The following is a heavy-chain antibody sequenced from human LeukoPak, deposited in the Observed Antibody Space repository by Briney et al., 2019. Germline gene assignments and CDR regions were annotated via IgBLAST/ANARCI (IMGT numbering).Heavy chain of an antibody. Sequence: GASVKVSCKASGGTFSSYAISWVRQAPGQGLEWMGRIIPILGIANYAQKFQGRVTITADKSTGTAYMELSSLRSEDTAVYYCARDLAGITFGGVIGGAFDIWGQGTMVTVSS. CDR1: GGTFSSYA. J-gene: IGHJ3*02. CDR3: ARDLAGITFGGVIGGAFDI. V-gene: IGHV1-69*04. CDR2: IIPILGIA. D-gene: IGHD3-16*02.